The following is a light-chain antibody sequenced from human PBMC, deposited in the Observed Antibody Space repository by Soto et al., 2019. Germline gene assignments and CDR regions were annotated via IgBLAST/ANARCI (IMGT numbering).Light chain of an antibody. CDR3: QQYDASPVT. V-gene: IGKV3-20*01. Sequence: IVLTQSPATLSLSPVIRATLSCMASQSVCAYLAWYQQKPGQAPRLLIYGATSRATGIPDRFSGSGSGTDFSLTVSRLEPEDFAVYYCQQYDASPVTFGQGTRLENK. CDR1: QSVCAY. J-gene: IGKJ5*01. CDR2: GAT.